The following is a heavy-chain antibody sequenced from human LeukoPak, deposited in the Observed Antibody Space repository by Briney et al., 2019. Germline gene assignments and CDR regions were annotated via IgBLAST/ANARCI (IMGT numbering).Heavy chain of an antibody. Sequence: SETLSLTCTVSGGSISSYYWSWIRQPPGKGLEWIGHIYYSGSTNYNPSLKSRVTISVDTSKNQFSLKLSSVTAADTAVYYCARLEKYSSGWVDYWGQGTLVTVSS. CDR3: ARLEKYSSGWVDY. D-gene: IGHD6-19*01. V-gene: IGHV4-59*08. J-gene: IGHJ4*02. CDR1: GGSISSYY. CDR2: IYYSGST.